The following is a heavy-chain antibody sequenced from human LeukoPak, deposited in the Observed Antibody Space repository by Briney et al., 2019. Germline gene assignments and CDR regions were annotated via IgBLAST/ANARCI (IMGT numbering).Heavy chain of an antibody. V-gene: IGHV3-7*03. CDR2: IKQDGSEN. D-gene: IGHD6-6*01. CDR1: GFTFTTYW. Sequence: GGSLRLSCAASGFTFTTYWMSWVRQAPGKGLERVANIKQDGSENYYVDSVKGRFTISRDNAKNSLFLQMNSLRAEDTAVYYCARLLRGARFHGMDVWGQGTTVTVSS. CDR3: ARLLRGARFHGMDV. J-gene: IGHJ6*02.